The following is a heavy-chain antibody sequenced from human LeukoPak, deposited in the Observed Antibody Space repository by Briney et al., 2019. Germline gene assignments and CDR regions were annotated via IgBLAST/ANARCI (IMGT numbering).Heavy chain of an antibody. CDR3: ARQIFTTYYYDSSGLWYFDY. CDR2: IYTSGST. CDR1: GGSISSYY. D-gene: IGHD3-22*01. V-gene: IGHV4-4*07. J-gene: IGHJ4*02. Sequence: PSETLSLTCTVSGGSISSYYWSWIRQPAGKGLEWIGRIYTSGSTNYNPSLKSRVTISVDTSKNQFSLKLSSVTAADTAVYYCARQIFTTYYYDSSGLWYFDYWGQGTLVTVSS.